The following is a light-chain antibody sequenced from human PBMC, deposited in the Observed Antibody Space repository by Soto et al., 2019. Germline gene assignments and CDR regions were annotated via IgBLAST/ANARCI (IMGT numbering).Light chain of an antibody. Sequence: DIQMTQSPSSLSASVGYRVTITCRASQSISSYLNRYQQKPGKAPKALIYAASTLQSGVPSRFSGSGSGRDFTLTINWLQPEDFATYYCQQSYSTPWTFGQGTKVDIK. CDR2: AAS. V-gene: IGKV1-39*01. CDR3: QQSYSTPWT. CDR1: QSISSY. J-gene: IGKJ1*01.